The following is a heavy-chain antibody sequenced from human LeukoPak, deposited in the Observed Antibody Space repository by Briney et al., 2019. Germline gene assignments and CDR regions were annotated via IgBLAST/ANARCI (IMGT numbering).Heavy chain of an antibody. D-gene: IGHD6-13*01. CDR3: ARDIHIKAAAGRFDY. Sequence: GGSLRLSCAASGFTFSDYYMSWIRQAPGKGLEWVSYISSSDNIIYYADSVKGRFTISRDNAKNSLYLQMNSLRVEDTAVYYCARDIHIKAAAGRFDYWGQGTLVTVSS. V-gene: IGHV3-11*04. J-gene: IGHJ4*02. CDR2: ISSSDNII. CDR1: GFTFSDYY.